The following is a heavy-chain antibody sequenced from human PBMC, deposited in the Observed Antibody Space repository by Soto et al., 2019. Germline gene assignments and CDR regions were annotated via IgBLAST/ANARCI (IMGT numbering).Heavy chain of an antibody. CDR1: GFTFNTYA. V-gene: IGHV3-23*01. D-gene: IGHD6-19*01. CDR3: AKELVNSGWTYFDY. J-gene: IGHJ4*02. CDR2: ISDSGGRT. Sequence: GGSLRLSCAASGFTFNTYAMSWVRQAPGKGLEWVSAISDSGGRTYYADSVKGRVTISRDNYKNTLYLQMNSRRAEDTAVYFCAKELVNSGWTYFDYWGQGTLVTVSS.